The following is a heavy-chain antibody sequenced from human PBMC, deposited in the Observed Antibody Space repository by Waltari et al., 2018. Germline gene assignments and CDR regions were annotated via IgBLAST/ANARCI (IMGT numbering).Heavy chain of an antibody. Sequence: QVQLQESGPGLVKPSQTLSLTYTVSGGSISSGDYYWSWIRQPPGKGLEGIGYIYYSGSTCYNPSLKSRVTISVDTSKNQFSLKLSSVTAADTAVYYCAREISGYYYGMDVWGQGTTVTVSS. V-gene: IGHV4-30-4*08. CDR1: GGSISSGDYY. D-gene: IGHD3-3*02. J-gene: IGHJ6*02. CDR3: AREISGYYYGMDV. CDR2: IYYSGST.